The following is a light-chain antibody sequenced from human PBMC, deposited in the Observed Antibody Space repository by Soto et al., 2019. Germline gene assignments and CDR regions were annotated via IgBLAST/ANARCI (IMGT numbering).Light chain of an antibody. CDR2: EGI. CDR3: CSYVGATTYV. Sequence: QSALTQPASVSGSPGQSITISCTGTSNTIGGYNVVSWYQQHAGTAPKVIIYEGIKRPSGVSNRFSGSISGSTASLTISGLQAEDEADYYCCSYVGATTYVFGTGTKVTVL. CDR1: SNTIGGYNV. V-gene: IGLV2-23*01. J-gene: IGLJ1*01.